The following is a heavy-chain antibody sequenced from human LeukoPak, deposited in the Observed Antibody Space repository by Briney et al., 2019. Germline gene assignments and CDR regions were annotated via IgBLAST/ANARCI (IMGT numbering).Heavy chain of an antibody. D-gene: IGHD3-3*01. Sequence: KPSETLSLTCTVSGGSISSSSYYWGWIRQPPGKGLEWIGSIYYSGSTNYNPSLKSRVTISVDTSKNQFSLKLSSVTVADTAVYYCARGARQIFGVADAFDIWGQGTMVTVSS. CDR2: IYYSGST. J-gene: IGHJ3*02. CDR3: ARGARQIFGVADAFDI. CDR1: GGSISSSSYY. V-gene: IGHV4-39*07.